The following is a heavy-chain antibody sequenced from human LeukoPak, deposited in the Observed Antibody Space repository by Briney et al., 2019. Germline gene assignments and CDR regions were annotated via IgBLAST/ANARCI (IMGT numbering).Heavy chain of an antibody. J-gene: IGHJ6*03. CDR1: GGSFSGYY. V-gene: IGHV4-34*01. CDR2: INHSGST. CDR3: ARAPPRHDYYYYYYMDV. Sequence: SETLSLTCAVYGGSFSGYYWSWIRQPPGKGLEWIGEINHSGSTNYNPSLKSRVTISVDTSKNQFSLKLSSVTAADTAVYYCARAPPRHDYYYYYYMDVWGKGTTATVSS.